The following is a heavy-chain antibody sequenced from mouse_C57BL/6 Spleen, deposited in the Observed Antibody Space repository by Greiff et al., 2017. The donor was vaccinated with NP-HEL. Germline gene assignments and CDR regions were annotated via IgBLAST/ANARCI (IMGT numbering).Heavy chain of an antibody. V-gene: IGHV1-64*01. D-gene: IGHD1-1*01. J-gene: IGHJ4*01. CDR2: IHPNSGST. CDR1: GYTFTSYW. Sequence: VQLQQPGAELVKPGASVKLSCKASGYTFTSYWMHWVKQRPGQGLEWIGMIHPNSGSTNYNEKFKSKATLTVDKSSSTAYMQLSSLTSEDSAVYYCVRLGEIYYYGSSFMDYWGQGTSVTVSS. CDR3: VRLGEIYYYGSSFMDY.